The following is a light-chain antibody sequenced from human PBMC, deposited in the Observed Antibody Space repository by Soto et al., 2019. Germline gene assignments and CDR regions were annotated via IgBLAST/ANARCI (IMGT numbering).Light chain of an antibody. CDR3: SSYTSSSTLV. J-gene: IGLJ2*01. V-gene: IGLV2-14*01. CDR1: NSDVGGYNS. Sequence: QSALTQPASVSGSPGQSITISCTGTNSDVGGYNSVSWYQQHPGKAPKLMIFEVNNRPSGVSNRFSGSKSGNTASLTISGLLAEDEADYYCSSYTSSSTLVFGGGTKVTVL. CDR2: EVN.